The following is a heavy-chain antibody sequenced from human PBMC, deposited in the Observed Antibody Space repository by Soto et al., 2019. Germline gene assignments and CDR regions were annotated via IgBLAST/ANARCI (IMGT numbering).Heavy chain of an antibody. CDR1: GGTFSSYA. Sequence: VKVSCKASGGTFSSYAISWVRQAPGQGLEWMGGIIPIFGTANYAQKFQGRVTITADKSTSTAYMGLSSLRSEDTAVYYCARAGSYGSGSYYYYYYYGMDVWGQGTTVTVSS. J-gene: IGHJ6*02. D-gene: IGHD3-10*01. V-gene: IGHV1-69*06. CDR3: ARAGSYGSGSYYYYYYYGMDV. CDR2: IIPIFGTA.